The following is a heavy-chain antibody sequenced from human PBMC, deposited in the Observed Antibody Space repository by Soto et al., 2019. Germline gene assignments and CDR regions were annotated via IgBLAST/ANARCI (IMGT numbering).Heavy chain of an antibody. V-gene: IGHV1-3*01. CDR2: INAGNGNK. Sequence: ASVKVSCKASGYTFTSYAMHWVRQAPGQRLEWMGWINAGNGNKKYSQKFQGRVAITRDTSESTAYMELSSLRSEDTAVYYCARDHDGPETTYVMDVWGQGTTVTVS. CDR3: ARDHDGPETTYVMDV. D-gene: IGHD1-7*01. J-gene: IGHJ6*02. CDR1: GYTFTSYA.